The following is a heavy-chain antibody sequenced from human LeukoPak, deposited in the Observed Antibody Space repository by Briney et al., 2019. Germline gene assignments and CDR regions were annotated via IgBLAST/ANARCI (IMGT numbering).Heavy chain of an antibody. J-gene: IGHJ4*02. V-gene: IGHV3-23*01. Sequence: GGSLRLSCAASGFSFSTYAMSWVRQAPEQGLEWVSAISGSGKTYYPDSVKGRFTISRDNSKNTLFLQMNGLRAEDTAVYYCAKERDAKGYFDYWGQGTLVTVSS. CDR2: ISGSGKT. CDR1: GFSFSTYA. CDR3: AKERDAKGYFDY.